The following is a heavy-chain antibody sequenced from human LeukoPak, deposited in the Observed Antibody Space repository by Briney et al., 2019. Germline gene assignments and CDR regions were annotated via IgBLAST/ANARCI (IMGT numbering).Heavy chain of an antibody. J-gene: IGHJ1*01. CDR2: IYRSGST. Sequence: KPSETLSLTCTVSGDSISSGSDYWSWIRQPAGKGLEWIGHIYRSGSTNYNASLKSRVTISVDTSKNQFSLKLSSVTAADTAVYYCARGYYDISGYYEAFQHWGQGTLVTVSS. D-gene: IGHD3-22*01. V-gene: IGHV4-61*09. CDR1: GDSISSGSDY. CDR3: ARGYYDISGYYEAFQH.